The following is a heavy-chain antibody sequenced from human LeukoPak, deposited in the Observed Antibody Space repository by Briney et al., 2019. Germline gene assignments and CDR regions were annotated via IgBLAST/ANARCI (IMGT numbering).Heavy chain of an antibody. D-gene: IGHD3-3*01. Sequence: SETLSLTCTVSGGSISSTSLYWGWIRQPPGKGLEWIGSISYSVGTYYNPSLKSRVTISVDTSKNQFSLKLSSLTAADTAVYYCASTIYDFWSGYGSGFDYWGQGTLVTVSS. V-gene: IGHV4-39*07. CDR2: ISYSVGT. CDR1: GGSISSTSLY. CDR3: ASTIYDFWSGYGSGFDY. J-gene: IGHJ4*02.